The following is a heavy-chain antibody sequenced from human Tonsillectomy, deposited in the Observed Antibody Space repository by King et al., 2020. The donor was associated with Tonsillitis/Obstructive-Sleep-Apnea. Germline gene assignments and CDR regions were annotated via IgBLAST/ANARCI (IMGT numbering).Heavy chain of an antibody. CDR1: GGSISSYY. Sequence: QLQESGPGLVKPSETLSLTCTVSGGSISSYYWSWIRQPAGKGLECIGLIDTSGNTNYNPSLKTRVTMSVDTSKNQFSLKLSSVTAADTAVYYCARDLSSSPYNWFDPWGQGILVTVSS. J-gene: IGHJ5*02. D-gene: IGHD6-13*01. CDR2: IDTSGNT. V-gene: IGHV4-4*07. CDR3: ARDLSSSPYNWFDP.